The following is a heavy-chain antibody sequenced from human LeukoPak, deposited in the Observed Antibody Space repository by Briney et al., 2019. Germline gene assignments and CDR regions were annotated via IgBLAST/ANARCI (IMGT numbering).Heavy chain of an antibody. CDR2: ISADSAAT. CDR3: AELGITMIGGV. D-gene: IGHD3-10*02. J-gene: IGHJ6*04. CDR1: GFNFGSYS. V-gene: IGHV3-23*01. Sequence: GGSLRLSCAASGFNFGSYSMTWVRQAPGKGLEWVSVISADSAATFYADSVKGRFTISRDNAKNSLYLQMNSLRAEDTAVYYCAELGITMIGGVWGKGTTVTISS.